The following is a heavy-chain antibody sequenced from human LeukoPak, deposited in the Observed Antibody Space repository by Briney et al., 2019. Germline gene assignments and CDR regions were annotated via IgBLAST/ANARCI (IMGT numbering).Heavy chain of an antibody. CDR1: GFTFSSYA. J-gene: IGHJ6*04. D-gene: IGHD2-2*01. Sequence: PGGSLRLSCAASGFTFSSYAMSWVRQAPGKGLEWVAVISYDGSNKYYADSVKGRFTISRDNSKNTLYLQMNSLRAEDTAVYYCATLVVPTSLNYYYYGMDVWGKGTTVTVSS. CDR2: ISYDGSNK. V-gene: IGHV3-30*03. CDR3: ATLVVPTSLNYYYYGMDV.